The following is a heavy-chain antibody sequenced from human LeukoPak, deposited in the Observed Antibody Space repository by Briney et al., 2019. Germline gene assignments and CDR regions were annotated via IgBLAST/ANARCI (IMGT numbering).Heavy chain of an antibody. V-gene: IGHV3-74*01. CDR1: GFTFSSYS. D-gene: IGHD4/OR15-4a*01. CDR3: ATSPTIKGGFDS. J-gene: IGHJ4*02. Sequence: GGSLRLSCAASGFTFSSYSMNWVRQAPGKELVWVSRFDSDGTTTTYADSVKGRFTISRDVAKNTVYLQMNSLRAEDTAVYYCATSPTIKGGFDSWGQGTLVTVSS. CDR2: FDSDGTTT.